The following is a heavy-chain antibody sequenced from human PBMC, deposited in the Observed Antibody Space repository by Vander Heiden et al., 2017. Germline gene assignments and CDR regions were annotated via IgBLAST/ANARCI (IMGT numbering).Heavy chain of an antibody. J-gene: IGHJ4*02. CDR1: GGTVSRGRSY. CDR2: IHDSGST. D-gene: IGHD2-15*01. V-gene: IGHV4-61*01. CDR3: ARSGGAAGGR. Sequence: GGTVSRGRSYWSWVRQPPGKGLEWIGYIHDSGSTNYNPSLRSRVTISVDTSKNQISLKLTSVTAADTATYFCARSGGAAGGRWGQGTLVSVSS.